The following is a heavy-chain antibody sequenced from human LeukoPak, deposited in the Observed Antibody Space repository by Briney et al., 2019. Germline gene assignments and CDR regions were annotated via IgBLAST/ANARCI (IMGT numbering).Heavy chain of an antibody. J-gene: IGHJ3*02. CDR2: ISAYNGNT. V-gene: IGHV1-18*01. D-gene: IGHD3-22*01. Sequence: ASVKVSCKASGYTFTSYGISWVRQAPGQGLEWMGWISAYNGNTNYAQKLQGRVTMTTDTSTSTAYMELRSLRSDDTAVYYCARERITMIVDASPDAFDIWGQGTMVTVSS. CDR1: GYTFTSYG. CDR3: ARERITMIVDASPDAFDI.